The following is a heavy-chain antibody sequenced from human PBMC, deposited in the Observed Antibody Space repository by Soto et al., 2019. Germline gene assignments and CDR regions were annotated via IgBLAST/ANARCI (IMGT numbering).Heavy chain of an antibody. Sequence: GGSLRLACAASGVTFSIHGMNWVRQAPGKGLEWVSDISSSSSTIYYADSVKGRFTISRDSSKNTLYLQMNSLRAEDTAVYYCAKDLGSSWYPPTYYFDYWGQGTLVTVSS. J-gene: IGHJ4*02. CDR2: ISSSSSTI. D-gene: IGHD6-13*01. CDR1: GVTFSIHG. V-gene: IGHV3-48*01. CDR3: AKDLGSSWYPPTYYFDY.